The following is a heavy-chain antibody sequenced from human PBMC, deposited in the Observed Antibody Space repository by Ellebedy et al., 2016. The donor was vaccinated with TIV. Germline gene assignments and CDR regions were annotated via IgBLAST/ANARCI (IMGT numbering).Heavy chain of an antibody. J-gene: IGHJ6*02. Sequence: GGSLRLXXAASGFTFNDYAMHWVRQAPGKGLEWVSNISWNSGSIGYADSVRGRFTISRDNAKNSLYLQMNSLRAEDTALYFCAKAKSRWFGEGAMDVWGRGTTVTVSS. D-gene: IGHD3-10*01. CDR2: ISWNSGSI. V-gene: IGHV3-9*01. CDR1: GFTFNDYA. CDR3: AKAKSRWFGEGAMDV.